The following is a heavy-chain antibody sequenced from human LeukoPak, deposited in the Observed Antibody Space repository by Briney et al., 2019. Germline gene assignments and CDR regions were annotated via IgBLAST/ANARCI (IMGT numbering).Heavy chain of an antibody. J-gene: IGHJ4*02. D-gene: IGHD1-1*01. CDR3: AKSPKTGFLFDY. CDR2: ISGTGGNT. V-gene: IGHV3-23*01. CDR1: GFTFSSYA. Sequence: GGSLRLSCAASGFTFSSYAMSWVRQAPGKGLEWVSGISGTGGNTYYTDSVKGRFTISRDNSKNTLYLQMSSLRAEDTAVYYCAKSPKTGFLFDYWGKGTLVTVSS.